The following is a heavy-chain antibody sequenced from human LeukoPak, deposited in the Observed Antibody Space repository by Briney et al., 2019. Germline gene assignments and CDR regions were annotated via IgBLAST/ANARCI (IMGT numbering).Heavy chain of an antibody. D-gene: IGHD4-17*01. CDR3: TKLDPATVTPGLFYYYYYMDV. CDR2: ISGSGSST. J-gene: IGHJ6*03. V-gene: IGHV3-23*01. Sequence: GGSLRLSCAASGFTFSSHAMSWVRQARGKGLEWVSAISGSGSSTFYAGCVKGRFTISRDNSTHSVSPQMNSLRVEDTAMYYCTKLDPATVTPGLFYYYYYMDVWGKGNTVTVSS. CDR1: GFTFSSHA.